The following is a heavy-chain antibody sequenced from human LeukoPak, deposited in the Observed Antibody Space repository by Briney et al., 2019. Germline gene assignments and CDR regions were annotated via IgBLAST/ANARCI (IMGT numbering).Heavy chain of an antibody. CDR3: ARDRVWFGEMTPTGMDV. CDR2: ISSSSSYI. J-gene: IGHJ6*03. CDR1: GFTFSRYS. D-gene: IGHD3-10*01. V-gene: IGHV3-21*01. Sequence: GGSLRLSCAASGFTFSRYSMNWVRQAPGKGLEWVSSISSSSSYIYYADSVKGRFTISRDNAKNSLYLQMNSLRAEDTAVYYCARDRVWFGEMTPTGMDVWGKGTTVTVSS.